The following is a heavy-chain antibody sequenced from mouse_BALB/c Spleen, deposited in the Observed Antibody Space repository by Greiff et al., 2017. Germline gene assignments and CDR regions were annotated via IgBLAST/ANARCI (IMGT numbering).Heavy chain of an antibody. CDR2: IWAGGST. CDR3: ARDQAGTYYAMDD. J-gene: IGHJ4*01. V-gene: IGHV2-9*02. D-gene: IGHD3-2*02. CDR1: GFSLTSYG. Sequence: VQLQESGPGLVAPSQSLSLTCTVSGFSLTSYGVHWVRQPPGKGLEWLGVIWAGGSTNYNSALMSRLSISKDNSKSQVFLKMNSLQTDDTAMYYCARDQAGTYYAMDDWGQGTSVTVSS.